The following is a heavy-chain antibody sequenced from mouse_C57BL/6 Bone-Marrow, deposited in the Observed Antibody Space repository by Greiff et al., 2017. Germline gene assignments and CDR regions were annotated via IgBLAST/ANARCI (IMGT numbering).Heavy chain of an antibody. CDR3: ARSSTFFYYFDY. CDR1: GYTFTTYP. CDR2: FHPYNDDT. J-gene: IGHJ2*01. Sequence: VQLQQSGAELVKPGASVKMSCKASGYTFTTYPIEWMKQNHGKSLEWIGNFHPYNDDTKYNEKFKGKATLTVEKSSNAVYLELSRLTSDDSAVYYCARSSTFFYYFDYWGQGTTLTGSS. D-gene: IGHD5-1*01. V-gene: IGHV1-47*01.